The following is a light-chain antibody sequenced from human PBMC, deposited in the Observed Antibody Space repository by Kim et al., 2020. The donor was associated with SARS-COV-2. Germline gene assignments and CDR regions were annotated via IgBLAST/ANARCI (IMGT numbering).Light chain of an antibody. V-gene: IGLV1-40*01. J-gene: IGLJ2*01. CDR2: DDN. Sequence: VTISCTGSNSNIGAGFDVHWYQQLPGTAPKLLISDDNNRPSGVPDRFSSSKSGTSASLAITGLQAEDEADYYCQSYDISLSGFIIFGAGTKVTVL. CDR3: QSYDISLSGFII. CDR1: NSNIGAGFD.